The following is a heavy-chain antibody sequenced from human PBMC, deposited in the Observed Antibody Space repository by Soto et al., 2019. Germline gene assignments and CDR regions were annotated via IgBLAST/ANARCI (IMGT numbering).Heavy chain of an antibody. CDR3: ARDPDTAMDYYYYGMDV. V-gene: IGHV1-2*02. D-gene: IGHD5-18*01. CDR1: GYTFTGYY. Sequence: SVKVSCKASGYTFTGYYMHWVREAPVQGLEWMGWINPNSGGTNYAQKFQGRVTMTRDTSISTAYMELSRLRSDDTAVYYCARDPDTAMDYYYYGMDVWGQGTTVTVSS. CDR2: INPNSGGT. J-gene: IGHJ6*02.